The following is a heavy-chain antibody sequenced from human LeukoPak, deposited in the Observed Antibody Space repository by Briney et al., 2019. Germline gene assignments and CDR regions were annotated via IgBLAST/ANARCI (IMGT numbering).Heavy chain of an antibody. D-gene: IGHD4-17*01. CDR1: GFTFSSYG. CDR3: AKAGGDYGDYYYFDY. J-gene: IGHJ4*02. CDR2: ISYDGSNK. V-gene: IGHV3-30*18. Sequence: GGSLRLSCAASGFTFSSYGMHWVRQAPGKGVEWVAVISYDGSNKYYADSVKGRFTISRDNSKNTLYLQMNSLRAEDTAVYYCAKAGGDYGDYYYFDYWGQGTLVTVSS.